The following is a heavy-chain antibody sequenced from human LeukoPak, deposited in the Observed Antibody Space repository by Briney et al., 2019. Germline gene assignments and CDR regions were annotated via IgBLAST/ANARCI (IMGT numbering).Heavy chain of an antibody. D-gene: IGHD6-13*01. CDR1: GGSFSGYY. CDR3: ARDIGIAAAGTGFDY. J-gene: IGHJ4*02. Sequence: PSETLSLTCAVYGGSFSGYYWNWIRQPPGKGLEWIGEINHSGSTNYNPSLKSRVTISVDTSKNQFSLKLSSVTAADTAVYYCARDIGIAAAGTGFDYWGQGTLVTVSS. V-gene: IGHV4-34*01. CDR2: INHSGST.